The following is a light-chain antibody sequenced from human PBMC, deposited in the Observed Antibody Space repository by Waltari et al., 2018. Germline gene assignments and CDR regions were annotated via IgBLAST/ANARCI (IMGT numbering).Light chain of an antibody. CDR2: DVS. J-gene: IGLJ2*01. CDR3: CSYAGSYTFDVV. V-gene: IGLV2-11*01. CDR1: SSDVGGYNY. Sequence: QSALTQPRSVSGSPGLSVTISCTGTSSDVGGYNYVSWYQQHPGKAPKLMIYDVSNRPSGGPERFSGSKSGNPASLTISGLQAEDEADYYCCSYAGSYTFDVVFGGGTKLTVL.